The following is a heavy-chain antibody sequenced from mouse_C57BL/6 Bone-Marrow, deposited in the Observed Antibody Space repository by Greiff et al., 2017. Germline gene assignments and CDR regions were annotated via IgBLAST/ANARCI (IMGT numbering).Heavy chain of an antibody. CDR1: GFNIKDDY. D-gene: IGHD4-1*01. J-gene: IGHJ2*01. CDR3: TTTNWDFFDY. V-gene: IGHV14-4*01. Sequence: EVKVEESGAELVRPGASVKLSCTASGFNIKDDYMHWVKQRPEQGLEWIGWIDPENGDTEYASKFQGKATITADTSSNTAYLQLSSLTSEDTAVYYCTTTNWDFFDYWGQGTTLTVSS. CDR2: IDPENGDT.